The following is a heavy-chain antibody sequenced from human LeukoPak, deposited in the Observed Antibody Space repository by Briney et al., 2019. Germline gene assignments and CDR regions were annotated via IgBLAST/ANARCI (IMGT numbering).Heavy chain of an antibody. Sequence: PGRSLRLSCAASGFTFSSYAMHWVRQAPGKGLEWVAVISYDGSNKYYADSVKGRFTISRDNSKNTLYLQMNSLRAEDTAVYYCARVMSTTYYYYGMEVWGQGTTVTASS. J-gene: IGHJ6*02. CDR3: ARVMSTTYYYYGMEV. CDR2: ISYDGSNK. V-gene: IGHV3-30-3*01. CDR1: GFTFSSYA. D-gene: IGHD1-1*01.